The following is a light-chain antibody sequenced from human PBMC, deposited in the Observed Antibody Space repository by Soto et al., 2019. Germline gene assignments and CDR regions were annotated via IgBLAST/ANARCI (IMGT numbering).Light chain of an antibody. V-gene: IGLV2-23*01. CDR2: EGS. CDR1: SSDVGSYNL. Sequence: QSMLTQPASVSGSPGQSITISCTGTSSDVGSYNLVSWYQQHPGKAPKLMIYEGSKRPSGVSNRFSGSKSGNTASLTISELQAEDEADYYCCSYAGSSSYVFGTGPKVTVL. J-gene: IGLJ1*01. CDR3: CSYAGSSSYV.